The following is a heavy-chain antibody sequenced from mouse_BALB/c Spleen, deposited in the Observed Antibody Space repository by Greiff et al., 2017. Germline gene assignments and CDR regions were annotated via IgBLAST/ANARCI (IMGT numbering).Heavy chain of an antibody. D-gene: IGHD2-2*01. CDR2: ISYSGST. CDR1: GYSITSDYA. CDR3: ARGLYGYDVWFAY. Sequence: VQLKESGPGLVKPSQSLSLTCTVTGYSITSDYAWNWIRQFPGNKLEWMGYISYSGSTSYNPSLKSRISITRDTSKNQFFLQLNSVTTEDTATYYCARGLYGYDVWFAYWGQGTLVTVSA. J-gene: IGHJ3*01. V-gene: IGHV3-2*02.